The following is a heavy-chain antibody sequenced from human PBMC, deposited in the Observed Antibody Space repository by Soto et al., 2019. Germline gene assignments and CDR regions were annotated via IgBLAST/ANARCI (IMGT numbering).Heavy chain of an antibody. V-gene: IGHV4-34*01. D-gene: IGHD3-3*01. CDR1: GGSFSGYY. CDR2: INHSGST. J-gene: IGHJ6*02. Sequence: SETLSLTCAVYGGSFSGYYWSWIRQPPGKGLEWIGEINHSGSTNYNPSLKSRVTISVDTSKNQFSLKLSSVTAADTAVYYCAKEYDDFWSGPGGYYYYGMDVWGQGTTVTVSS. CDR3: AKEYDDFWSGPGGYYYYGMDV.